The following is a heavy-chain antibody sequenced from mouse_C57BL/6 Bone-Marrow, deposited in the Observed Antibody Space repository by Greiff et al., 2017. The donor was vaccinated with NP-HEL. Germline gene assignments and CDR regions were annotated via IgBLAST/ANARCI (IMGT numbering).Heavy chain of an antibody. CDR2: INPSNGGT. Sequence: VQLQQPGTDLVKPGASVKLSCKASGYTFTSYWMHWVKQRPGQGLEWIGNINPSNGGTNYNEKFKSKATLTVDKSSSTAYMQLSSLTSEDSAVYYGARMDPLRRRNYYFDYWGQGTTLTVSS. CDR3: ARMDPLRRRNYYFDY. J-gene: IGHJ2*01. V-gene: IGHV1-53*01. D-gene: IGHD2-12*01. CDR1: GYTFTSYW.